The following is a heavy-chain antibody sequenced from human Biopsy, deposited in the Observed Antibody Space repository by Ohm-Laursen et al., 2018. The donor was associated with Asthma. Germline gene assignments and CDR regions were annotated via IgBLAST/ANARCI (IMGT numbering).Heavy chain of an antibody. CDR3: ARIPEVGTNSFDI. CDR2: IDWDDDK. D-gene: IGHD1-14*01. CDR1: GFSLTTTGMS. J-gene: IGHJ3*02. Sequence: TQTLTLTCTFSGFSLTTTGMSVSWIRQPPGKALEWLALIDWDDDKYYSASLKTRLTISKDSPKNQVVLTMTNVDPVDTATYFCARIPEVGTNSFDIWGQGTMVTVSS. V-gene: IGHV2-70*01.